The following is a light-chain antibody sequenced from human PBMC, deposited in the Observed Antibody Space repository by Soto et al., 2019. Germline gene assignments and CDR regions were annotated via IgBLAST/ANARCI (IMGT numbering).Light chain of an antibody. CDR3: QQYKSWWT. J-gene: IGKJ1*01. CDR1: EDVANY. CDR2: DAS. Sequence: EIQMTQSPSTLSASVGDTVTIACRASEDVANYLAWHQQKPGRAPMLLISDASDLKSGVPSRFSGSGSGTDFTLIISNLQPDDSATYYWQQYKSWWTFGQGTKVQIK. V-gene: IGKV1-5*01.